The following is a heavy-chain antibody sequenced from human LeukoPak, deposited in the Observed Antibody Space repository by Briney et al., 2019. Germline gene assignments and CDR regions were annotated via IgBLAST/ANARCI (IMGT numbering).Heavy chain of an antibody. J-gene: IGHJ4*02. D-gene: IGHD2-21*01. V-gene: IGHV3-33*05. Sequence: GGSLRLSCVASGFTFSSFGMHWVRQAPGRGLEWVALILYDNKYYIDSVKGRFTISRGNSKNTLYLQMDSPRAEDTAVYYCARYCSGACYSGVDYWGQGTLVTVPS. CDR3: ARYCSGACYSGVDY. CDR1: GFTFSSFG. CDR2: ILYDNK.